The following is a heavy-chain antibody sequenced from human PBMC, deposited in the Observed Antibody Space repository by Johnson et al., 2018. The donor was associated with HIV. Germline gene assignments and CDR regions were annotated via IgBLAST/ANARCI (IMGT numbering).Heavy chain of an antibody. V-gene: IGHV3-30*02. D-gene: IGHD6-19*01. J-gene: IGHJ3*02. CDR3: AKGSGWYSAFDI. CDR2: IRYDGSNT. CDR1: GFTFSSFA. Sequence: QVQLVESGGGVVQPGTSLRLACAASGFTFSSFAMHWVRQAPGKGLEWVAFIRYDGSNTYYGDSMKGRLTISRDNSKNTLFLQMNSLRAEDTAVYYGAKGSGWYSAFDIWGQGTMVTVSS.